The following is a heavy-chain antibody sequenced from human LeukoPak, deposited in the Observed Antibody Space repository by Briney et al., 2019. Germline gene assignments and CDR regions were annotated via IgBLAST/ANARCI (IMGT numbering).Heavy chain of an antibody. V-gene: IGHV3-53*01. CDR3: ARGGDMVGTTKVPFDY. D-gene: IGHD1-26*01. Sequence: GGSLRLSCAVSGFAVTSSYMTWVRQTPGKGLEWVSIISSGSSTYYIDSVKGRFTISRDNSKNTLYLQMESLRAEGTAVYYCARGGDMVGTTKVPFDYWGQGTLVTVSS. J-gene: IGHJ4*02. CDR1: GFAVTSSY. CDR2: ISSGSST.